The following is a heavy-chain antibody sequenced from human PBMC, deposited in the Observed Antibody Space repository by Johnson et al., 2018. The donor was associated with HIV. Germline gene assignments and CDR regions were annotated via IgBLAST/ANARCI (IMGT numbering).Heavy chain of an antibody. V-gene: IGHV3-74*01. J-gene: IGHJ3*02. CDR1: GFTFSSYW. CDR3: ARDQAIFGVVLASDAFDI. D-gene: IGHD3-3*01. Sequence: VQLVESGGGLVQPGGSLRLSCAASGFTFSSYWMHWVRQAPGKGLVWVSRINSAGSSTSYADSVKGRFTISRDNAKNTLYLQMNSLRAEDTAVYYCARDQAIFGVVLASDAFDIWGQGTMVTVSS. CDR2: INSAGSST.